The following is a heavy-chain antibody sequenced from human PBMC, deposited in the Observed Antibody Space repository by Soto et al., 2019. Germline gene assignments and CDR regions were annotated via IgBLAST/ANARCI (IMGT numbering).Heavy chain of an antibody. D-gene: IGHD3-22*01. J-gene: IGHJ4*02. CDR3: ALSGGYYYFDY. CDR1: GFTFSSYG. V-gene: IGHV3-33*01. Sequence: GGSLRLSCAASGFTFSSYGMHWVRQAPGKGLEWVAVIWYDGGNKYYADSVKGRFTISRDNSKNTLYLQMNSLRAEDTAVYYCALSGGYYYFDYWGQGTMVTVSS. CDR2: IWYDGGNK.